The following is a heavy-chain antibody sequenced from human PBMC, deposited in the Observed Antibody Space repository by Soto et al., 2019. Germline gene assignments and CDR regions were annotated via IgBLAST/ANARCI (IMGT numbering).Heavy chain of an antibody. CDR3: ARVPFSSFGVADPPVGWFDP. V-gene: IGHV4-30-4*01. CDR2: IFYTGST. Sequence: QVHLQESGPGLVKPSHTLSLTCTVSGGFVNSVNNYWSWIRQPPGKGLEWLGYIFYTGSTYYNPSLRSRITISIDTSKNRFSLKLTSVNAADTAVYYCARVPFSSFGVADPPVGWFDPLGQGTLVTVSS. J-gene: IGHJ5*02. CDR1: GGFVNSVNNY. D-gene: IGHD3-3*01.